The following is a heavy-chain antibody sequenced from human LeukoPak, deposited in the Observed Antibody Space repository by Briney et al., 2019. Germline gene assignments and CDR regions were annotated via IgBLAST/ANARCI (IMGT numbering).Heavy chain of an antibody. D-gene: IGHD6-25*01. J-gene: IGHJ4*02. CDR2: TYWNDDE. CDR1: GLSLSTSGVA. CDR3: AHGVVAAGNRHFDY. Sequence: SGPTLVNPTQTLTLTCSFSGLSLSTSGVAVGWIRQPPGGALEWLAVTYWNDDERYSPSLKSRLTITRDTSKNQVVLTMTNMDPVDTATYYCAHGVVAAGNRHFDYWGQGTLVTVSS. V-gene: IGHV2-5*01.